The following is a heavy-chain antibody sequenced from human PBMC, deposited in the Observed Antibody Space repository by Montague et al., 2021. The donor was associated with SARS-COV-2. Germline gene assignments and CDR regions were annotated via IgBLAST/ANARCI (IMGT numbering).Heavy chain of an antibody. CDR2: INYSGKT. D-gene: IGHD2-15*01. V-gene: IGHV4-39*07. J-gene: IGHJ4*02. CDR1: GGSISSGTYY. Sequence: ETLSLTCTVSGGSISSGTYYWGWVRQPPGKGLEWIGTINYSGKTYYNPSLKSRVTISVDTSKNQFSLKVNSVTAADTALYYCAGGVVAAPPVVDFWGRGTLVTVSS. CDR3: AGGVVAAPPVVDF.